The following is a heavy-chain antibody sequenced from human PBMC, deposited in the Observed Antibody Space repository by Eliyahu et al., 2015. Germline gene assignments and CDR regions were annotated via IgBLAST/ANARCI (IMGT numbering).Heavy chain of an antibody. CDR1: GXTFSSYA. V-gene: IGHV1-69*09. D-gene: IGHD4-17*01. CDR3: ARVPYQDYGDYLGY. J-gene: IGHJ4*02. CDR2: IIPILGXA. Sequence: QVQLVQSGXEVKKPGSSVKXSCXAXGXTFSSYAISWVRQAPGQGLEWMGRIIPILGXANYAQKXQGRVTITADKSTSTAYMELSSLRSEDTAVYYCARVPYQDYGDYLGYWGQGTLVTVSS.